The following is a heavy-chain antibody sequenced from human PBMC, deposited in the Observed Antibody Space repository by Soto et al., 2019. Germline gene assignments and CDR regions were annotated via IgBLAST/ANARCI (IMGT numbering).Heavy chain of an antibody. CDR1: GGSISSGGYS. D-gene: IGHD2-8*02. CDR3: ARDKITGLFDY. CDR2: IYHSGST. Sequence: PSETLSLTCAVSGGSISSGGYSWSWVRQPPGKGLEWIGEIYHSGSTNYNPSLESRVTISVDKSKNQFSLKLTSVTAADTAVYYCARDKITGLFDYWGQGTLVTVSS. J-gene: IGHJ4*02. V-gene: IGHV4-4*02.